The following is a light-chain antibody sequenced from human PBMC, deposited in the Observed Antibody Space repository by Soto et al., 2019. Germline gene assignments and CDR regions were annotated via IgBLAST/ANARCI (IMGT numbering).Light chain of an antibody. V-gene: IGKV1-5*01. Sequence: DIQMTQSPSTLSASVGDRVTITCRASQSISIWLAWYQQKPGKAPKLLIYDASTLESGVPSRFSGRGSGTQFTLTISSLQPDDFATYYCQEYNTCPLTFGGGTKV. CDR3: QEYNTCPLT. CDR2: DAS. CDR1: QSISIW. J-gene: IGKJ4*01.